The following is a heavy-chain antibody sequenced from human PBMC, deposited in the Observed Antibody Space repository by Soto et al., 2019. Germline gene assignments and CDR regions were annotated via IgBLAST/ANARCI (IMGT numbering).Heavy chain of an antibody. CDR3: AVDTYYYSSTF. J-gene: IGHJ4*02. Sequence: GSLRLSCAASVFRFTDHYMTWIRQAPGKGLEWVSKIDGSGTVTHYADSVKGRFTVSRDNAKNSVYLQMSSLRAEDTAVYYCAVDTYYYSSTFWGQGNLVTVSS. D-gene: IGHD3-22*01. CDR1: VFRFTDHY. V-gene: IGHV3-11*03. CDR2: IDGSGTVT.